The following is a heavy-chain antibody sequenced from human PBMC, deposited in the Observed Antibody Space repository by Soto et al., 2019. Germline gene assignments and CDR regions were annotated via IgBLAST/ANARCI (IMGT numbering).Heavy chain of an antibody. CDR2: IYYIGNN. D-gene: IGHD4-17*01. J-gene: IGHJ4*02. CDR1: NGSISSRSSY. Sequence: QLQLQESGSGLVKPSETLSLTCIVSNGSISSRSSYWGWIRQTPGKGLEWIGSIYYIGNNYYNRSRKSLVTISIDTSNTQFSLKMNSVTAADTAVDFCGGQDYGAKGYYFENWGQGALVTVSS. V-gene: IGHV4-39*01. CDR3: GGQDYGAKGYYFEN.